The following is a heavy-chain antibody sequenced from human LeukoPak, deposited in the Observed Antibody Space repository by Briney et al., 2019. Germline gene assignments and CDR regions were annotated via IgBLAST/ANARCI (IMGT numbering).Heavy chain of an antibody. V-gene: IGHV3-21*01. CDR2: ITSSGTYI. CDR3: ARDPYSGNYGNYYCYYMDV. D-gene: IGHD1-26*01. Sequence: GGSLRLSCATSGFTFNNYNMNWVRQAPGRALEWVSSITSSGTYIFYADSVKGRFTISRDNAKNSLYLQMNSLGPEDTAVYYGARDPYSGNYGNYYCYYMDVWGKGNTVTISS. J-gene: IGHJ6*03. CDR1: GFTFNNYN.